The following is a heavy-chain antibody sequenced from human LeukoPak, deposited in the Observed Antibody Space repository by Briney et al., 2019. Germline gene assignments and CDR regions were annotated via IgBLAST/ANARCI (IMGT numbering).Heavy chain of an antibody. CDR1: GGSVNNYY. CDR2: IYRGST. Sequence: SETLSLTCTVSGGSVNNYYWSWIRQPPGKGLDWIGYIYRGSTKYKPSLKRRVTISMDTSQNQISLKLISVTAADTALYYCAGHAAISAAGTAPFDNWGQGTLVTVSS. V-gene: IGHV4-59*08. J-gene: IGHJ4*02. CDR3: AGHAAISAAGTAPFDN. D-gene: IGHD6-13*01.